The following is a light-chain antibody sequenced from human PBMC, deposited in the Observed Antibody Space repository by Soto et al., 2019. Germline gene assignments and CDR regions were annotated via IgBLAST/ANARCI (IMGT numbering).Light chain of an antibody. CDR2: DAS. Sequence: DIQMTQSPSTLSASVGDRVTITCRASQSISSWLAWYQQKPGKAPKLLSYDASSLESGVPSRFSGSGSGTEFTLTISSLQPDDFATYYCQNHNKAPWTFGQGTKVEIQ. CDR3: QNHNKAPWT. V-gene: IGKV1-5*01. J-gene: IGKJ1*01. CDR1: QSISSW.